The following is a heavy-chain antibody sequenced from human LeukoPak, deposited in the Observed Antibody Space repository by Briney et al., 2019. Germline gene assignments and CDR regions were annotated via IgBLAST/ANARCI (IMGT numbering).Heavy chain of an antibody. CDR2: INWNSGSI. Sequence: PGGSLRLSCVASGFSFDDYAMHWVRQAPGKGLEWVSGINWNSGSIGYADSVKGRFTISRDNSKNTLYLQMNSLRAEDTAVYYCAKVSSGWGQGTLVTVSS. CDR3: AKVSSG. V-gene: IGHV3-9*01. J-gene: IGHJ4*02. D-gene: IGHD6-19*01. CDR1: GFSFDDYA.